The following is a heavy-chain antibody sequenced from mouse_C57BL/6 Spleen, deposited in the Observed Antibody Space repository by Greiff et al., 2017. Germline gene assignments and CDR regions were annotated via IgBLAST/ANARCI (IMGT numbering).Heavy chain of an antibody. CDR3: ARSSYYGSSSGYFDV. CDR1: GYTFSGYW. CDR2: ILPGSGST. J-gene: IGHJ1*03. V-gene: IGHV1-9*01. D-gene: IGHD1-1*01. Sequence: KLSCKATGYTFSGYWLEWVKQRPGHGLEWIGAILPGSGSTNYNEKFKSKATFTADTSSNTAYMQLSSLTTEDSAIYDCARSSYYGSSSGYFDVWGTGTTVTVSS.